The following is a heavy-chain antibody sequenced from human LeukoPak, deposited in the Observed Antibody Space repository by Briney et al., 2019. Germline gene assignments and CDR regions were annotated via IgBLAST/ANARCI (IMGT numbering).Heavy chain of an antibody. D-gene: IGHD5-18*01. J-gene: IGHJ4*02. Sequence: GGSLRLSCAASGFTLDDYGMSWVRQAPGKGLGWVSGINWNGGSTGYADSVKGRFTISRDNAKNSLYLQMNSLRAEDTALYYCARADTAMVTDYWGQGTLVTVSS. V-gene: IGHV3-20*04. CDR3: ARADTAMVTDY. CDR1: GFTLDDYG. CDR2: INWNGGST.